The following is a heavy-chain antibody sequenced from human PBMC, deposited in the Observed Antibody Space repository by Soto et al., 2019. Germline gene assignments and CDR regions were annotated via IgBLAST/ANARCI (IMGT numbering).Heavy chain of an antibody. CDR3: ARLGRRSGEYDY. CDR1: GYTFTSYY. D-gene: IGHD3-10*01. Sequence: QVQLVQSGAEVKKPGASVKVSCKASGYTFTSYYMHWVRQAPGQGLEWMGWINPDTGGTNYAQKFQGWVTMTRDTSITTAYLELSRLRSDDTAIYYCARLGRRSGEYDYWGQGTLVTVSS. V-gene: IGHV1-2*04. J-gene: IGHJ4*02. CDR2: INPDTGGT.